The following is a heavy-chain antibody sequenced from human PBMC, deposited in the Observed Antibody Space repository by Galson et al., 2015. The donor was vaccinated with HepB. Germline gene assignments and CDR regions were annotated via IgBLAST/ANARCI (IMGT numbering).Heavy chain of an antibody. CDR2: IYYSGST. V-gene: IGHV4-39*07. Sequence: ETLSLTCTVSGGSISSSTYYWGWIRQPPGKGLQWIGCIYYSGSTYYSPSLKSRVTISVDTSKSQFSLKLTSVTAADTAVYYCARDREDYYMDVWGKGTTVTVSS. CDR1: GGSISSSTYY. CDR3: ARDREDYYMDV. J-gene: IGHJ6*03.